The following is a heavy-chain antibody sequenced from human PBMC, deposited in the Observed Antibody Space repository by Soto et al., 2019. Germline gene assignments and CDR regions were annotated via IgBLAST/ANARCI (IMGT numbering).Heavy chain of an antibody. J-gene: IGHJ6*02. CDR2: IIPILGIA. Sequence: WASVKVSCKASGGTFSSYTISWVRQAPGQGLEWMGRIIPILGIANYAQKFQGRVTITADKSTSTAYMELSSLRSEDTAVYYCARYCSGGNCYHYYYYGMDVWSQGTTVTVSS. V-gene: IGHV1-69*02. D-gene: IGHD2-15*01. CDR3: ARYCSGGNCYHYYYYGMDV. CDR1: GGTFSSYT.